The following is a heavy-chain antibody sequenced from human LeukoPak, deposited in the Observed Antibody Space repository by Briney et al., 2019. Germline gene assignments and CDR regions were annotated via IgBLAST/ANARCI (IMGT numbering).Heavy chain of an antibody. D-gene: IGHD2-2*01. J-gene: IGHJ3*02. Sequence: ASVKVSCKTSGYTSDFMKYGVAWVRQAPGQGLEWMGWINPDSGHANYAQKFQGRVTMTTHTSTSTAYMELRSLRSEDTAVYYCARYQLPYAFDIWGQGTMVTVSS. CDR1: GYTSDFMKYG. V-gene: IGHV1-18*01. CDR3: ARYQLPYAFDI. CDR2: INPDSGHA.